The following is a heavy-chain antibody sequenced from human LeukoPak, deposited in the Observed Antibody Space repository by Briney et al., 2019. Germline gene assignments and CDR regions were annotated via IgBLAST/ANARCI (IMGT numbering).Heavy chain of an antibody. V-gene: IGHV1-69*05. CDR2: IIPIFGTA. CDR3: ASSGAGDWFDP. CDR1: GYSFTTSG. Sequence: SVKVSCKASGYSFTTSGISWVRQAPGQGLEWMGGIIPIFGTANYAQKFQGRVTITTDESTSTAYMELSSLRSEDTAVYYCASSGAGDWFDPWGQGTLVTVSS. J-gene: IGHJ5*02. D-gene: IGHD2-15*01.